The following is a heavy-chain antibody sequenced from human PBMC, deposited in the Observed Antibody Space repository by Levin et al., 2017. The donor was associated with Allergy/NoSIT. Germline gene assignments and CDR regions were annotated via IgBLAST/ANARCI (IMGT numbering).Heavy chain of an antibody. D-gene: IGHD6-13*01. V-gene: IGHV3-30-3*01. Sequence: PGGSLRLSCAASGFTFSSYAMHWVRQAPGKGLEWVAILSYDGSNKYYADSVKGRFTISRDNSKNTLYLQMNSLRAEDTAVYYCARDLRLTSNNWYATDHWGQGTLVTVSS. CDR3: ARDLRLTSNNWYATDH. CDR1: GFTFSSYA. J-gene: IGHJ4*02. CDR2: LSYDGSNK.